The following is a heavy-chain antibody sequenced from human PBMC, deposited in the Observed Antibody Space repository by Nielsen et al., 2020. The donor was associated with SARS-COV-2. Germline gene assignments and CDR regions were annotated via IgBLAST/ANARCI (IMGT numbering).Heavy chain of an antibody. Sequence: WVRQAPGQGLEWMGWINPNSGGTNYAQKFQGWVTMTRDTSISTAYMELSSLRSEDTAVYYCARVASGSYYSYYYYGMDVWGQGTTVTVSS. V-gene: IGHV1-2*04. CDR3: ARVASGSYYSYYYYGMDV. J-gene: IGHJ6*02. CDR2: INPNSGGT. D-gene: IGHD1-26*01.